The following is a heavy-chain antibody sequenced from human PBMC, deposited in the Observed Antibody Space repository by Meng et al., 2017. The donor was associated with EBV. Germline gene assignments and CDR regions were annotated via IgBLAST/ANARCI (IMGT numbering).Heavy chain of an antibody. CDR2: LIPMSGAP. J-gene: IGHJ4*02. CDR3: ASESGRGFTPDF. Sequence: QVQVEQSGAEVKRPGSSVKISCKTSGGPFRSDAVSWVRQGPGQGLGWLGGLIPMSGAPHYAQKFQDRVTITADEYTRTHYMELSSLRSDDTAMYYCASESGRGFTPDFWGQGTLVTVSS. V-gene: IGHV1-69*01. CDR1: GGPFRSDA. D-gene: IGHD3-10*01.